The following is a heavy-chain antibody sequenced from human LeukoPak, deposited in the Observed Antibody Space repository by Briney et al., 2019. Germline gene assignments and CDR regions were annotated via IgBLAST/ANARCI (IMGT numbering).Heavy chain of an antibody. D-gene: IGHD3-3*01. J-gene: IGHJ4*02. CDR3: AEDEEGDFWSGYYIDY. CDR1: GGTFSSYA. V-gene: IGHV1-69*13. CDR2: IIPIFGTA. Sequence: SVKVSCKASGGTFSSYAISWVRQAPGQGLEWMGGIIPIFGTANYAQRFQGRVTITADESTSTAYMELSSLRSEDTAVYYCAEDEEGDFWSGYYIDYWGQGTLVTVSS.